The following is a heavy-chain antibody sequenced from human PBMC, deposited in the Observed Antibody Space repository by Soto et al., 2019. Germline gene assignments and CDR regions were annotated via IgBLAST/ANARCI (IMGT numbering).Heavy chain of an antibody. CDR3: ATSYGNAWYTY. D-gene: IGHD6-13*01. J-gene: IGHJ4*02. V-gene: IGHV4-39*06. Sequence: PSETLSLTCAVSGGSIGSSNYYWGWIRQPPGKGLEWIGCVHYSGSTFYIPSLKSRLTISVDRSENQFTLQLTSVTVADTAVYYCATSYGNAWYTYWGQGTQVTVSS. CDR2: VHYSGST. CDR1: GGSIGSSNYY.